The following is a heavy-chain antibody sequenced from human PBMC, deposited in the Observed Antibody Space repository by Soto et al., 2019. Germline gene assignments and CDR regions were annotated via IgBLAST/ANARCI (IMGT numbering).Heavy chain of an antibody. CDR2: IYYSGST. V-gene: IGHV4-39*01. CDR3: ARQSKRGGFWTQVAYYYGMDV. D-gene: IGHD3-3*01. CDR1: GGSISSSSYY. J-gene: IGHJ6*02. Sequence: QLQLQESGPGLVKPSETLSLTCTVSGGSISSSSYYWGWIRQPPGKGLEWIGSIYYSGSTHYNPSLKSRVTISVDTSKNRFSLKLSSVTAADTAVYYCARQSKRGGFWTQVAYYYGMDVWGQGTTVTVSS.